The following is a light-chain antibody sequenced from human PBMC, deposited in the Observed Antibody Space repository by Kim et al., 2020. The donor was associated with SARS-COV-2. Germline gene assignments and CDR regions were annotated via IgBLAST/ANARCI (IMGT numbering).Light chain of an antibody. J-gene: IGKJ2*01. CDR1: QSVLYTSKEKNY. V-gene: IGKV4-1*01. Sequence: DIVMTQSPDSLAVSLGERATISCKSSQSVLYTSKEKNYLAWYQQKPGQPPRLLISWASTRESGVPDRFSGSGSETDFTLTISSLQPEDVAVYYCQQYYTNPMSTFGQGTKLEI. CDR3: QQYYTNPMST. CDR2: WAS.